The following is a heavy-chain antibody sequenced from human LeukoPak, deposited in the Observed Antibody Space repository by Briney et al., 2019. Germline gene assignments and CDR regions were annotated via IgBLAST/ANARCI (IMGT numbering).Heavy chain of an antibody. V-gene: IGHV3-7*01. D-gene: IGHD2-15*01. J-gene: IGHJ4*02. CDR2: IKQDGSKK. CDR1: GFSISTYW. Sequence: PGGSLRLPCAASGFSISTYWMSWVRQAPGKGLEWVANIKQDGSKKYYVDSVKGRFTMSRDTAKNSLYLQMSSLRAEDTAVYYCARGYCSGGVCYSIYFDYWGQGTLVTVSS. CDR3: ARGYCSGGVCYSIYFDY.